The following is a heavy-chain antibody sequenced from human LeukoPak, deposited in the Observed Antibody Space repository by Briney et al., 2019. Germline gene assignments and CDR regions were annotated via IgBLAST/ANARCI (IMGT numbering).Heavy chain of an antibody. CDR3: AKSLAVAGYYYGMDV. CDR2: FDPEDGET. V-gene: IGHV1-24*01. CDR1: GYTLTELS. Sequence: GASVKVSCKVSGYTLTELSMHWVRRAPGKGLEWMGGFDPEDGETIYAQKFQGRVTMTEDTSTDTAYMELSSLRSEDTAVYYCAKSLAVAGYYYGMDVWGQGTTVTVSS. D-gene: IGHD6-19*01. J-gene: IGHJ6*02.